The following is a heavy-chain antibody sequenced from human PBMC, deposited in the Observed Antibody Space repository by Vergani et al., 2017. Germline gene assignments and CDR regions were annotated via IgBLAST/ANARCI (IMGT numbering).Heavy chain of an antibody. V-gene: IGHV4-39*01. CDR3: ARATYVVVAATPGVWFDP. D-gene: IGHD2-15*01. CDR2: IYYSGST. Sequence: QLQLQESGPGLVKPSETLSLTCTVSGGSISSSSYYWGWIRQPPGKGLEWIGSIYYSGSTYYNPSLKSRVTISVDTSKNQFPLKLSSVTAADTAVYYCARATYVVVAATPGVWFDPWGQGTLVTVSS. CDR1: GGSISSSSYY. J-gene: IGHJ5*02.